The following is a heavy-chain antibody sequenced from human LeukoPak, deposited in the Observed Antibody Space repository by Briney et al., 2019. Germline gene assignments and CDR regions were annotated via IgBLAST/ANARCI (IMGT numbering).Heavy chain of an antibody. D-gene: IGHD5/OR15-5a*01. CDR3: ARETKDIYSPSWGLYDTYYYFDA. CDR2: ISNNGGT. Sequence: SETLSLTCAVSPGSMDSGLYYWTWIRQPAGKGLEWIGRISNNGGTAYNPSLRSRVTITVDTSNNHLSLEVTSVTAADTAVYYCARETKDIYSPSWGLYDTYYYFDAWGKGTTVTVSS. V-gene: IGHV4-61*02. CDR1: PGSMDSGLYY. J-gene: IGHJ6*03.